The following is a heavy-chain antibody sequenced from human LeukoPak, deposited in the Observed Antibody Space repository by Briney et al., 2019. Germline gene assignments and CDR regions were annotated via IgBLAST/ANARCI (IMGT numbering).Heavy chain of an antibody. Sequence: GGSLRLSCAASGFTFSSYVMHWVRQAPGKGLEWVAVIWYDGSNKYYADSVKGRFTISRDNSKNTLYLQMNSLRAEDTAVYYCARDGTGYQLPSLYYFDYWGQGTLVTVSS. D-gene: IGHD2-2*01. V-gene: IGHV3-33*08. CDR1: GFTFSSYV. CDR2: IWYDGSNK. J-gene: IGHJ4*02. CDR3: ARDGTGYQLPSLYYFDY.